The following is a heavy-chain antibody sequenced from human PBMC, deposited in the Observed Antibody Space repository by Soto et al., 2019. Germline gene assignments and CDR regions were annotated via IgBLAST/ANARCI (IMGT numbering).Heavy chain of an antibody. D-gene: IGHD6-13*01. CDR3: ARDWSSSWSDAFDI. V-gene: IGHV3-30-3*01. Sequence: QVQLVESGGGVVQPGRSLRLSCAASGFTFSSYAMHWVSQAPGKGLEWVAVISYDGSNKYQADSVKGRFTTSRDNSKNTLYRQMNSLRAEDKAVYYCARDWSSSWSDAFDIWGQGTMVNVSS. CDR1: GFTFSSYA. CDR2: ISYDGSNK. J-gene: IGHJ3*02.